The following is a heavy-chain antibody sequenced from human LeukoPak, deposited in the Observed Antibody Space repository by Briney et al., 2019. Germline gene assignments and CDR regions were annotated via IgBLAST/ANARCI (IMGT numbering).Heavy chain of an antibody. Sequence: GASVKVSCKASGYTFTSYAMHWVRQAPGQRLEGMGGINAGNGNTKYSQKFQGRVTITRDTSASTAYMELSSLRSEDTAVYYCARDLIVGGRCIGYWGQGTLATVSS. D-gene: IGHD1-26*01. J-gene: IGHJ4*02. CDR1: GYTFTSYA. CDR3: ARDLIVGGRCIGY. V-gene: IGHV1-3*01. CDR2: INAGNGNT.